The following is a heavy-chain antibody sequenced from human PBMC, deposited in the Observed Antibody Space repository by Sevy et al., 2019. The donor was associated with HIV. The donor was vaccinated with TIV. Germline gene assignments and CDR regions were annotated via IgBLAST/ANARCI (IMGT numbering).Heavy chain of an antibody. D-gene: IGHD3-3*01. V-gene: IGHV3-23*01. CDR2: ISGSGTGT. Sequence: GGSLRLSCAASGFSFGTYAMTWVRQAPGKGLEWVSGISGSGTGTYYTDSVKGRFTISRDNSKNTVYLQMNNLRAEDTAVYYCGKVSIFGVGGFHDYWGQGTLVTVSS. J-gene: IGHJ4*02. CDR1: GFSFGTYA. CDR3: GKVSIFGVGGFHDY.